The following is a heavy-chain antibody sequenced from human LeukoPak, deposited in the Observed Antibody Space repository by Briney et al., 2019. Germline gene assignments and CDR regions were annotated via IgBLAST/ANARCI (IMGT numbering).Heavy chain of an antibody. J-gene: IGHJ4*02. Sequence: GGSLRLSCAASEFTFSNYWINWVRQAPGKGLEWVANINQDGSEKYYVDSVKGRFTISRDNAKDSLYLQMSSLRAEDTAVYYCARTYRNGDKFCSVYWGQGTLVTVSS. CDR2: INQDGSEK. V-gene: IGHV3-7*01. CDR1: EFTFSNYW. D-gene: IGHD5-24*01. CDR3: ARTYRNGDKFCSVY.